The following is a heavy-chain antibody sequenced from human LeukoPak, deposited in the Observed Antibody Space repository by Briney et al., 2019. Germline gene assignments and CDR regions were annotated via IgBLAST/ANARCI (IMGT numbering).Heavy chain of an antibody. CDR1: GYTFTSYY. J-gene: IGHJ5*02. Sequence: ASVKVSCKASGYTFTSYYMHWVRQAPGQGLEWMGWISAHNGNTNYAQNLQGRVTMTTDTSTSTAYMELRSLRSDDTAVYYCARDPRGTYCSSTRCYGAAGGFDPWGQGTLVTVSS. CDR2: ISAHNGNT. V-gene: IGHV1-18*04. D-gene: IGHD2-2*01. CDR3: ARDPRGTYCSSTRCYGAAGGFDP.